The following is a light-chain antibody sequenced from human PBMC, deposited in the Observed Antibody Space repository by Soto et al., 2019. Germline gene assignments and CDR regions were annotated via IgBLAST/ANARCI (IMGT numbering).Light chain of an antibody. CDR1: SSDVGGYNY. CDR2: DVS. V-gene: IGLV2-14*01. J-gene: IGLJ1*01. Sequence: QSVLTQPASVSGSPGQSITISCTGTSSDVGGYNYVSWYQQHPGKAPKLMIYDVSNRPSGLSNRFSGSKCGKTASLTISGLQAEDEADYYCSSYTSSSTQVFGIGTKVTAL. CDR3: SSYTSSSTQV.